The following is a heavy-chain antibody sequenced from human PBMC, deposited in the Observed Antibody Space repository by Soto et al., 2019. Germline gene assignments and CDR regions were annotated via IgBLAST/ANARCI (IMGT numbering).Heavy chain of an antibody. Sequence: PSETLSLTCTVSGGSISSGDYSWSWIRQPPGKGLEWIGYIYYSGSTYYNPSLKSRVTISVDPSKNQFSLKLSSVTAADTAVYYCARVGELENYYYYGMDVWGQGTTVTVPS. CDR2: IYYSGST. CDR1: GGSISSGDYS. CDR3: ARVGELENYYYYGMDV. V-gene: IGHV4-30-4*01. D-gene: IGHD1-1*01. J-gene: IGHJ6*02.